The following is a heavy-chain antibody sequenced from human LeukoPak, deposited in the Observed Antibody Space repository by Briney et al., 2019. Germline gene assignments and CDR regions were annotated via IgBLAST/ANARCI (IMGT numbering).Heavy chain of an antibody. V-gene: IGHV3-21*01. D-gene: IGHD3-16*01. CDR3: ARDGRNYDYVWGSPSPGAFDI. CDR1: GFTFSSYS. CDR2: ISSSSYI. Sequence: PGGSPRLSCAASGFTFSSYSMNWVRQAPGKGLEWVSSISSSSYIYYADSVKGRFTISRDNAKNSLYLQMNSLRAEDTAVYYCARDGRNYDYVWGSPSPGAFDIWGQGTMVTVSS. J-gene: IGHJ3*02.